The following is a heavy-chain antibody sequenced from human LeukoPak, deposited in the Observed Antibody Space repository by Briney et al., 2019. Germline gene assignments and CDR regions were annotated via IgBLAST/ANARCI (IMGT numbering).Heavy chain of an antibody. Sequence: TGGSLRLSCAASGFTFSSYAMSWVRQAPGKGLEWVSVMSGSAGSTYYADSVKGRFAISRDNSKNTVYLQMNSLRTEDTAVYYCARVASSGIVGTTKGFDYWGQGTLVTVSS. CDR2: MSGSAGST. CDR3: ARVASSGIVGTTKGFDY. J-gene: IGHJ4*02. V-gene: IGHV3-23*01. D-gene: IGHD1-26*01. CDR1: GFTFSSYA.